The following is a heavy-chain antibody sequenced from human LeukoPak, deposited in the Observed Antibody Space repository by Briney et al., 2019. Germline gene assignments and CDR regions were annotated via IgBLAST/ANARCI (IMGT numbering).Heavy chain of an antibody. J-gene: IGHJ4*02. CDR2: ISSSSSYI. CDR3: ARDFSSGSYYGDYCFDY. Sequence: PGGSLRLSCAASGFTFSSYSMNWVRQAPGKGLEWVSSISSSSSYIYYADSVKGRFTISRDNAKNSLYLQMNSLRAEDTAVYYCARDFSSGSYYGDYCFDYWGQGTLVTVYS. D-gene: IGHD1-26*01. CDR1: GFTFSSYS. V-gene: IGHV3-21*01.